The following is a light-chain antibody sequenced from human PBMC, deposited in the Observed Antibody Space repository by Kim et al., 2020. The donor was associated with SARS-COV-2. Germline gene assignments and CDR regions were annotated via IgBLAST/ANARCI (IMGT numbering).Light chain of an antibody. V-gene: IGKV1-5*01. CDR2: DAS. CDR1: QSISSW. CDR3: QQPPDT. Sequence: DIQMTQSPSTLSASVGDRVTITCRASQSISSWLAWYQQKPGKAPTLLIYDASSLESGVPSRFSGSGSGTEFTLTISSLQPDDFATYYCQQPPDTFGQGTKVDIK. J-gene: IGKJ1*01.